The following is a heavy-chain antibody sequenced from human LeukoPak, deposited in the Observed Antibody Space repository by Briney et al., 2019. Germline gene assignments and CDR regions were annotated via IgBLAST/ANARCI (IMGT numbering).Heavy chain of an antibody. CDR3: ARVGTPFLEWLKLPVGVWFDP. V-gene: IGHV1-69*13. CDR1: RGTFSSYA. CDR2: IIPIFGTA. D-gene: IGHD3-3*02. J-gene: IGHJ5*02. Sequence: GASVKVSCKASRGTFSSYAISWVRQAPGQGLEWMGGIIPIFGTANYAQKFQGRVTITADESTSTAYMELSSLRSEDTAVYYCARVGTPFLEWLKLPVGVWFDPWGQGTLVTVSS.